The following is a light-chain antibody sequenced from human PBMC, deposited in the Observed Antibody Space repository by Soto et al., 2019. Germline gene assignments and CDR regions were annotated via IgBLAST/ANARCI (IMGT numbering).Light chain of an antibody. CDR3: CSYAGSYTFV. V-gene: IGLV2-11*01. CDR1: ASDVGGYSY. J-gene: IGLJ1*01. CDR2: DVS. Sequence: QSVLTQPPSASGSPGQSVTISCTGTASDVGGYSYVSWYQQHPGKVPKLIIYDVSKWPSGVPDRFSGSKSGNTASLTISGLQAEDEGDYYCCSYAGSYTFVFGTGTKVTVL.